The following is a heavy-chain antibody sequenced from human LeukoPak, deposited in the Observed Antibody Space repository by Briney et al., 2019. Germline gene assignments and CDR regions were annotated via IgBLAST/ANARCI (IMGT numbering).Heavy chain of an antibody. D-gene: IGHD4-17*01. CDR3: ARDRTSMVTIDAFDI. CDR2: IKQAGSEN. CDR1: GFIFSSYW. V-gene: IGHV3-7*01. Sequence: GGSLRLSCAASGFIFSSYWMTWVRQAPGKGLEWVANIKQAGSENSYVDSVKGRFTISRDNAKNSLYLQMNSLRAEDTAVYYCARDRTSMVTIDAFDIWGQGTMVTVSS. J-gene: IGHJ3*02.